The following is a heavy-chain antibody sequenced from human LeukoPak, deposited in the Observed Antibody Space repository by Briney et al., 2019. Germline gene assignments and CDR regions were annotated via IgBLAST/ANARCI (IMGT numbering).Heavy chain of an antibody. V-gene: IGHV1-2*02. CDR1: GYTFTGYY. CDR3: ARAGVNYYYYMDV. D-gene: IGHD3-10*01. CDR2: INPNSGGT. Sequence: GASVKVSCKASGYTFTGYYMHWVRQAPGQGLEWMGWINPNSGGTNYAQKFQGRVTMTSDTSTSTVYMELSSLRSEDTAVYYCARAGVNYYYYMDVWGKGTTVTISS. J-gene: IGHJ6*03.